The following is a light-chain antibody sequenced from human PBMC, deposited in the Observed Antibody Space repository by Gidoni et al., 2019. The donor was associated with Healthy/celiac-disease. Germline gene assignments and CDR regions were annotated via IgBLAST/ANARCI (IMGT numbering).Light chain of an antibody. CDR3: QQSYSTPFT. J-gene: IGKJ3*01. V-gene: IGKV1-39*01. Sequence: DIQMTQSPSSLSASVGDRVTITCRASQSISSYLNWYQQKPGKAPKLLIYADSSLQSGVPSRFSGSGSGTDFTLTISSLQPEDFATYYCQQSYSTPFTFGPGTKVEIK. CDR2: ADS. CDR1: QSISSY.